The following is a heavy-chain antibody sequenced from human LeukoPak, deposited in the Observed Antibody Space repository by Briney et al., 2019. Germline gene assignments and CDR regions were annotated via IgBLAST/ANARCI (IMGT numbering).Heavy chain of an antibody. CDR2: MYLSGTT. CDR1: GDSINSLDL. J-gene: IGHJ4*02. Sequence: SGTLSLTCTVSGDSINSLDLWSWVRQPPGKGLEWIGEMYLSGTTHSNSSVKSRVTISIGKSKNQFFLNLSSVTAADTAVYYCAGLVGRYSSGLYYYYFDYWGQGTLVTVSS. CDR3: AGLVGRYSSGLYYYYFDY. D-gene: IGHD3-22*01. V-gene: IGHV4-4*02.